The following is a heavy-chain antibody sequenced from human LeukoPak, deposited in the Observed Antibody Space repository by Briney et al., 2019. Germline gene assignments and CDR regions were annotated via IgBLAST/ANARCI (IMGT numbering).Heavy chain of an antibody. V-gene: IGHV1-46*01. CDR1: GYTFTSYY. CDR2: INPSGGST. J-gene: IGHJ4*02. CDR3: AREGWHCTSASCYNRRGVLYYFDY. D-gene: IGHD2-2*02. Sequence: ASVKVSCKASGYTFTSYYMHWVRQAPGQGLEWMGIINPSGGSTNYAQKFQGRVTMTRDTSTSTVLMELSSLRSEDTAVYYCAREGWHCTSASCYNRRGVLYYFDYWGQGTLVTVSS.